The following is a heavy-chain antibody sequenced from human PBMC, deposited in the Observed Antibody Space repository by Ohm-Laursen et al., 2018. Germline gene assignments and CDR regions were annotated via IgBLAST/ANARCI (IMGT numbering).Heavy chain of an antibody. Sequence: SLRLSCTASGFTFSTYPMHWVRQGPGKGGVWVSRADSGGSATSYADSVKGRFTISRDNAKNTLYLQMNSLRAEDTAVYYCARGSLNGLDVWGQGTTVTVSS. CDR2: ADSGGSAT. CDR1: GFTFSTYP. CDR3: ARGSLNGLDV. J-gene: IGHJ6*02. D-gene: IGHD3-16*01. V-gene: IGHV3-74*01.